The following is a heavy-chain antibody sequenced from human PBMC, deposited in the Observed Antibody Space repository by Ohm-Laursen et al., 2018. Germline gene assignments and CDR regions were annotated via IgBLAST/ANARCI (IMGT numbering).Heavy chain of an antibody. V-gene: IGHV1-58*01. CDR2: IVVGSGNT. J-gene: IGHJ6*02. D-gene: IGHD4-11*01. CDR3: AATSTPYYHYYGMDV. Sequence: ASSVKVSCKASGFTFTSSAVQWVRQARGQRLEWIGWIVVGSGNTNYAQKFQERVTITRDMSTSTAYMELSSLRSEDTAVYYCAATSTPYYHYYGMDVWGQGTTVTVFS. CDR1: GFTFTSSA.